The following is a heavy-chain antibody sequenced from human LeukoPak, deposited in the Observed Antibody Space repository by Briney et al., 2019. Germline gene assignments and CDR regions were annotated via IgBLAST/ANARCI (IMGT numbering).Heavy chain of an antibody. Sequence: SETLSLTCTVSGGSISSSSYYWGWIRQPPGKGLEWIGSIYYSGSTYYNPSLKSRVTISVDTSKNQFSLKLSSVTAADTAVYYCARDGSGYSSSWYPGFDYWGQGTLVTVSS. CDR2: IYYSGST. J-gene: IGHJ4*02. CDR3: ARDGSGYSSSWYPGFDY. V-gene: IGHV4-39*07. D-gene: IGHD6-13*01. CDR1: GGSISSSSYY.